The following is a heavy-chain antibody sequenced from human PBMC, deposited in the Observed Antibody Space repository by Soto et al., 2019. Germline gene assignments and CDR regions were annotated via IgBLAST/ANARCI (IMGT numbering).Heavy chain of an antibody. V-gene: IGHV4-39*01. CDR2: IYYSGST. CDR3: XXXRXXXXPXAHSXHDAFXI. Sequence: XSLTCTVSGGSISSSSYYWGWIRQPPGKGLEWIGSIYYSGSTYYNPSLKSRVTISVDTSKNQFSLKLSSVTAADTAVYXXXXXRXXXXPXAHSXHDAFXIWGXGTMVTVSS. D-gene: IGHD2-21*01. CDR1: GGSISSSSYY. J-gene: IGHJ3*02.